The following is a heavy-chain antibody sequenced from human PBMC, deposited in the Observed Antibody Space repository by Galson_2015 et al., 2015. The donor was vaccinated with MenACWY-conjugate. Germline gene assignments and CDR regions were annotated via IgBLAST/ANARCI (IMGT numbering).Heavy chain of an antibody. V-gene: IGHV3-74*01. J-gene: IGHJ4*02. CDR2: INRDDSTI. D-gene: IGHD5-24*01. Sequence: SLRLSCAASGFTFSSYWMYWVRQAPGKGLVWVAHINRDDSTINYAESVKGRFTISRDNAENMLYLQMNSLRVEDTAVYYCARDPERGDGYVLDYWGQGTLVTVSS. CDR3: ARDPERGDGYVLDY. CDR1: GFTFSSYW.